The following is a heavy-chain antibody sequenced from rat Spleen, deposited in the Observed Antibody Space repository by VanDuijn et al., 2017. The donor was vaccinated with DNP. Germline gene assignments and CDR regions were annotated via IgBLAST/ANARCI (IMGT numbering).Heavy chain of an antibody. V-gene: IGHV5-22*01. CDR3: ARRHYWYFDF. CDR1: GFTFSDYY. Sequence: EVQLVETGGGLVQPGRSLKLSCVASGFTFSDYYMAWVRQAPTRGLELVAYIKYDGGFAFHGDSVKGRFTISRDNAKSTLYLQMNSLRSEDMATYYCARRHYWYFDFWGPGTMVTVSS. CDR2: IKYDGGFA. J-gene: IGHJ1*01.